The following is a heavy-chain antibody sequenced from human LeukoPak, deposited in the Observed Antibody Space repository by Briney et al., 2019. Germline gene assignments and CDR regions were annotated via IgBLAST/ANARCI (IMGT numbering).Heavy chain of an antibody. CDR2: IYYSGST. J-gene: IGHJ5*02. Sequence: SETLSLTCTVYGGSISSHYWSWVRQPPGKGMEWIGYIYYSGSTNSNPSLKSRVTISVDTSKNQFSRKLSSVTAADTAVYYCARGYSGYDDFWFDPWGQGTLVTVSS. D-gene: IGHD5-12*01. V-gene: IGHV4-59*11. CDR1: GGSISSHY. CDR3: ARGYSGYDDFWFDP.